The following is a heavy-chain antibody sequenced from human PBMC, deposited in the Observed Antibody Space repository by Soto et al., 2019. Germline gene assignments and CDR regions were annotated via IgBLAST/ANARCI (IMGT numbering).Heavy chain of an antibody. D-gene: IGHD4-17*01. CDR1: GGSVSSGSYY. CDR3: ARQPNYDYGDYGPSDF. J-gene: IGHJ4*02. V-gene: IGHV4-39*01. Sequence: QVQLQESGPGLVKPSETLSLTCTVSGGSVSSGSYYWSWIRQPPGKGLEWIGSVHLGGRTYYNPSLKSRVTISLDTSKKQLSLKLSSLTAADTAVYYCARQPNYDYGDYGPSDFRGQGTLITVSS. CDR2: VHLGGRT.